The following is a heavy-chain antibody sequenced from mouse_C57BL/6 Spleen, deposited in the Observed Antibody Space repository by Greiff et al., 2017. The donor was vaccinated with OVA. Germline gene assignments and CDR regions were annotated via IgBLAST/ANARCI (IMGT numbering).Heavy chain of an antibody. CDR2: IWSGGST. CDR3: ARGDYYGLDY. V-gene: IGHV2-2*01. D-gene: IGHD1-1*01. CDR1: GFSLTSYG. J-gene: IGHJ2*01. Sequence: VKLMESGPGLVQPSQSLSITCTVSGFSLTSYGVHWVRQSPGKGLEWLGVIWSGGSTDYNAAFISRLSISKDNSKSQVFFKMNSLQADDTAIYYCARGDYYGLDYWGQGTTLTVSS.